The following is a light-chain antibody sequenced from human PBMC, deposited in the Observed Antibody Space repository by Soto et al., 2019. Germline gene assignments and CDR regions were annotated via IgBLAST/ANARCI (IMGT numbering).Light chain of an antibody. CDR2: GES. Sequence: EIVMTQSPATLSVSPGERATLSCRASQSVRSDLAWYQHKPGLAPRLLIYGESTRAAGIPDRFSGSGSGTDFTLTITRLETEDSAVYFCQQYTGPTTTVGQGTRREIK. CDR3: QQYTGPTTT. J-gene: IGKJ5*01. V-gene: IGKV3D-15*01. CDR1: QSVRSD.